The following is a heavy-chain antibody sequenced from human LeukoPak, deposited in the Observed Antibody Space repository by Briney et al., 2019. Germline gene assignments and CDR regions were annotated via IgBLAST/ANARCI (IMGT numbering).Heavy chain of an antibody. V-gene: IGHV1-69*06. CDR2: IIPIFGTA. CDR1: GGTFSSYA. Sequence: SVKVSCKASGGTFSSYAISWVRQAPGQGLEWMGGIIPIFGTANYAQKVQGRVTMTADTSTSTSYMELRSLRSDDTAVYYCAREHSSSWDQFDYWGQGTLVTVSS. D-gene: IGHD6-13*01. J-gene: IGHJ4*02. CDR3: AREHSSSWDQFDY.